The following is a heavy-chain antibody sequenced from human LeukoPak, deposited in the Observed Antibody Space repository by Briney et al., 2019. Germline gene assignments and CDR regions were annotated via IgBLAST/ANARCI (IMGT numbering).Heavy chain of an antibody. CDR2: IYYSGST. Sequence: PSQTLSLTCTVSGGSISSGDYYWSWIRQPPGKGLEWIGYIYYSGSTYYNPSLKSRVTISVDTSKNQFSLKLSSVTAADTAVYYCARDEYGEYAFDIWGQGTMVTVSS. D-gene: IGHD4-17*01. V-gene: IGHV4-30-4*01. CDR1: GGSISSGDYY. J-gene: IGHJ3*02. CDR3: ARDEYGEYAFDI.